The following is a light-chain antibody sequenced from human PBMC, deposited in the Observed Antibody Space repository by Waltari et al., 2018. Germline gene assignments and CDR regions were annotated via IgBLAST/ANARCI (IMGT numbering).Light chain of an antibody. CDR3: QQCLTYPQA. CDR1: QGIRSG. CDR2: DAS. Sequence: AIHLTQSPSSLSASIGDRGTIICRASQGIRSGLAWYQQKPGQPPKLLIYDASTLDSGVPSRFSGSGSGTDFTLTISSLQPEDFATYYCQQCLTYPQAFGQGTRLEIK. J-gene: IGKJ5*01. V-gene: IGKV1-13*02.